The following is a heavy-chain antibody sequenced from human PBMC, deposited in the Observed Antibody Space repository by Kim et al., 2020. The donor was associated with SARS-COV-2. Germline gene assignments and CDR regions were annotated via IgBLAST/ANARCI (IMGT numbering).Heavy chain of an antibody. CDR3: ARGTFQQGFDP. D-gene: IGHD1-7*01. V-gene: IGHV3-74*01. CDR1: GFTFSNYW. Sequence: GGSLRLSCEASGFTFSNYWMNWVRQGPGKGLVWVARINSDGVDTHYADSVKGRFTISRDNAENTLHLQLNSLGVEDTAIYYCARGTFQQGFDPWGQGTLVTVSS. J-gene: IGHJ5*02. CDR2: INSDGVDT.